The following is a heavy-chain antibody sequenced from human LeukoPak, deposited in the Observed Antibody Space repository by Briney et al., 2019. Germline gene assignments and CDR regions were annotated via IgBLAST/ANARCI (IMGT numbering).Heavy chain of an antibody. V-gene: IGHV4-31*03. CDR1: GVSISSGGYF. J-gene: IGHJ4*02. Sequence: SETLSLTCTVSGVSISSGGYFWPWIRQHPGKGLEWIGYIYNGGRTYYNPSLKNRITISLDASKNQFSLNVDSVTAADTAIYYCARDLTTAGYYWDWGQGTLVTVSS. D-gene: IGHD3-22*01. CDR2: IYNGGRT. CDR3: ARDLTTAGYYWD.